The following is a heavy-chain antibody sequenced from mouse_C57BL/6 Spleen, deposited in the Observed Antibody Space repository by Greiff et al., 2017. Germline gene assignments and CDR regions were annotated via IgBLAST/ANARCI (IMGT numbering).Heavy chain of an antibody. Sequence: QVQLKQSGPELVKPGASVKISCKASGYAFSSSWMNWVKQRPGKGLEWIGRIYPGDGDTNYNGKFKGKATLTADKSSSTAYMQLISRTSEDSAVYFCARGTTVFDYWGQGTTLTVSS. V-gene: IGHV1-82*01. J-gene: IGHJ2*01. CDR1: GYAFSSSW. D-gene: IGHD1-1*01. CDR3: ARGTTVFDY. CDR2: IYPGDGDT.